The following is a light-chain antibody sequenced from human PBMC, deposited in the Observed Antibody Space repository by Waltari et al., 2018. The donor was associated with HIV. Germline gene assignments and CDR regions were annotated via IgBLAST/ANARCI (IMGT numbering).Light chain of an antibody. CDR2: GTS. CDR3: HHYNNWRET. J-gene: IGKJ1*01. Sequence: EILMTQSQATLSASPGERATLSYRARQSVNSNLPWYQQKPGQNHRLLIYGTSTRVTDIPARFSGIGSGTEFTLTISSLQSEDFAVYYCHHYNNWRETFGQGTKVEIK. V-gene: IGKV3-15*01. CDR1: QSVNSN.